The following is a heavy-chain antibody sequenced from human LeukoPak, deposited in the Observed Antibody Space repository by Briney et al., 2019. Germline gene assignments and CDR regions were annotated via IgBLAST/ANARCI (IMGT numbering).Heavy chain of an antibody. CDR2: IYYSGST. CDR1: GGSISSSSYY. CDR3: ARINWNYDY. Sequence: PSETLPLTCTVSGGSISSSSYYWGWIRQPPGKGLEWIGSIYYSGSTYYNPSLKSRVTISVDTSKNQFSLKLSSVTAADTAVYYCARINWNYDYWGQGTLVTVSS. V-gene: IGHV4-39*01. D-gene: IGHD1-7*01. J-gene: IGHJ4*02.